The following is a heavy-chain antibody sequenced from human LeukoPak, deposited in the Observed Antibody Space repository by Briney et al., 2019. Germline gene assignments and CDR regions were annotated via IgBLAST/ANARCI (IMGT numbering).Heavy chain of an antibody. D-gene: IGHD3-10*01. V-gene: IGHV4-39*01. J-gene: IGHJ4*02. Sequence: PSETLSLTCTVSGGSISSSSYYWGWIRQPPGKGLEGIGSIYYSGSTYYSPSLKSRVTISVDTSKNQFSLTLSSVTAADTAVYYCARQYRITMVRGVIDYWGQGTLVTVSS. CDR1: GGSISSSSYY. CDR2: IYYSGST. CDR3: ARQYRITMVRGVIDY.